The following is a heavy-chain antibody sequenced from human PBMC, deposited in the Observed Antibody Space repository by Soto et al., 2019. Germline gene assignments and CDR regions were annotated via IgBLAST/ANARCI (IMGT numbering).Heavy chain of an antibody. V-gene: IGHV4-59*08. CDR3: AGLALTTVTPESRDY. Sequence: SETLSLTCTVSGGSISSYYWSWIRQPPGKGLEWIGYIYYSGSTNYNPSLKSRVTISVDTSKNQFSLKLSSVTAADTAVYYCAGLALTTVTPESRDYWGQGTLVTVSS. J-gene: IGHJ4*02. D-gene: IGHD4-17*01. CDR2: IYYSGST. CDR1: GGSISSYY.